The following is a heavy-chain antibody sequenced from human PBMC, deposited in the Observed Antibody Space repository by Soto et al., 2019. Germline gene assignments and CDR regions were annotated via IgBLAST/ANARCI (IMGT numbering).Heavy chain of an antibody. Sequence: QMQLVQSGPEVKKPGTSVKVSCKASGFTFTSSAMQWVRQARGQRLEWIGWIVVGSGNTNYAQKFQERVTITRDMXXSTAYMELSSLRSEDTAVYYCAADLITGTTNPPNYWGQGTLVTVSS. V-gene: IGHV1-58*02. J-gene: IGHJ4*02. CDR1: GFTFTSSA. CDR2: IVVGSGNT. D-gene: IGHD1-20*01. CDR3: AADLITGTTNPPNY.